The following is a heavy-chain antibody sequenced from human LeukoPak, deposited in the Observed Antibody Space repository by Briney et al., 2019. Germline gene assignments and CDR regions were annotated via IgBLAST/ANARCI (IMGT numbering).Heavy chain of an antibody. Sequence: GASVKVSCTASGYTFTSYGISWVRQAPGQGLEWMGWISAYNGNTNYAQRLQGRVTMTTDTSTSTAYMELRSLRSDDTAVYYCARGLGYSNYDYRQGPSNYEGAPWFDPWGQGTLVTVSS. CDR1: GYTFTSYG. CDR3: ARGLGYSNYDYRQGPSNYEGAPWFDP. D-gene: IGHD4-11*01. CDR2: ISAYNGNT. J-gene: IGHJ5*02. V-gene: IGHV1-18*01.